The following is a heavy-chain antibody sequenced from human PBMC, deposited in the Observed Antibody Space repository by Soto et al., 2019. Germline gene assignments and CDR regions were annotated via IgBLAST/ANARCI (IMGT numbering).Heavy chain of an antibody. CDR2: TYYRSKWYN. J-gene: IGHJ6*04. CDR1: GDSVSSSSAA. D-gene: IGHD5-18*01. V-gene: IGHV6-1*01. Sequence: PSQTLSLTCAISGDSVSSSSAAWNWIRHSPSRGFELLGRTYYRSKWYNEYALALQSRISINPDTAKNRFSLQLHSVTPEDTAVSYRPRAPGCDSYRFYYLYALDVWGKGTAVTVSS. CDR3: PRAPGCDSYRFYYLYALDV.